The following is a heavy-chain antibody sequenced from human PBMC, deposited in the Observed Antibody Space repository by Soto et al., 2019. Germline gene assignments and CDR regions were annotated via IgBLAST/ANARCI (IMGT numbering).Heavy chain of an antibody. Sequence: QVQLEQSGAEVKKPGSSVKISCKASGGTLSDHGVSWLRQAPGQGLEWVGGTNPVFKTAKYAPKFPGRVTIAADTSTNIAYMKLGRLRSDDTAFYYCARGVYGSGNYYTGPSAFDIWGQGTLVIVSS. CDR1: GGTLSDHG. CDR3: ARGVYGSGNYYTGPSAFDI. CDR2: TNPVFKTA. V-gene: IGHV1-69*06. D-gene: IGHD3-10*01. J-gene: IGHJ3*02.